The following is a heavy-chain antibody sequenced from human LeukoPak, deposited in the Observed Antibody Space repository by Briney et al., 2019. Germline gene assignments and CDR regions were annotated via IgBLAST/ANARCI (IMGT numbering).Heavy chain of an antibody. CDR1: GGTFSSYA. D-gene: IGHD3-3*01. V-gene: IGHV1-69*13. CDR3: VRGWSGYYAVDY. CDR2: IIPIFGTA. J-gene: IGHJ4*02. Sequence: SVKVSCKASGGTFSSYAISWVRQAPGQGLEWMGGIIPIFGTANYAQKFQGRVTITADESTSTAYMELSSLRSEDTAVYYCVRGWSGYYAVDYWGQGTLVTVSS.